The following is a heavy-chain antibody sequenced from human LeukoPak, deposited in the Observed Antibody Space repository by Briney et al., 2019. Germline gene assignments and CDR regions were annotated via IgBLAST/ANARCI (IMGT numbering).Heavy chain of an antibody. CDR3: AKDYVWGSYRYGFDY. J-gene: IGHJ4*02. Sequence: GGSLRLSCAASGFIFSSYAMSWVRQAPGKGLEWVSAISGSGGSTYYADSVKGRFTISRDNSKNTLYLQMNSLRAEDTAVYYCAKDYVWGSYRYGFDYWGQGTLVTVSS. V-gene: IGHV3-23*01. CDR2: ISGSGGST. CDR1: GFIFSSYA. D-gene: IGHD3-16*02.